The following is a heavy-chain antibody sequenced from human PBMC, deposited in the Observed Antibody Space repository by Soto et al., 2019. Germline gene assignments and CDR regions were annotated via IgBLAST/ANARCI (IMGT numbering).Heavy chain of an antibody. D-gene: IGHD2-15*01. CDR2: ISSSSSYI. Sequence: GGSLRLSCAASGFTFSSYSMNWVRQAPGKGLEWVSSISSSSSYIYYADSVKGRFTISRDNAKNSLYLQMNSLRAEDTAVYYCARTWALGELLRNWFDPWGQGTLVTVSS. CDR1: GFTFSSYS. V-gene: IGHV3-21*01. J-gene: IGHJ5*02. CDR3: ARTWALGELLRNWFDP.